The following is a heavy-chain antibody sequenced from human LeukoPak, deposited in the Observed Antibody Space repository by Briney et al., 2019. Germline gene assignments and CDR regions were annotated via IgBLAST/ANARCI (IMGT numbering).Heavy chain of an antibody. CDR1: GFTFSGYW. CDR2: IKQDGSER. J-gene: IGHJ4*02. D-gene: IGHD3-10*01. Sequence: GGSLRLSCVASGFTFSGYWMTWVRQAPGKGLEWVANIKQDGSERYYVDSVKGRFTISRDNAKNSLYLQMNSLRAEDTAVYYCAKDPGYYGSGSYLNWGQGTLVTVSS. CDR3: AKDPGYYGSGSYLN. V-gene: IGHV3-7*01.